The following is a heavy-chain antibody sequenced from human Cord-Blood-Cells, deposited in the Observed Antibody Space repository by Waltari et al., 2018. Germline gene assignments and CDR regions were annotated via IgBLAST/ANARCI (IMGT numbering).Heavy chain of an antibody. V-gene: IGHV3-48*03. CDR3: ARDREGRSYYYYYYYYMDV. D-gene: IGHD3-10*01. CDR2: ISSSGSTI. CDR1: GFTFSSYE. J-gene: IGHJ6*03. Sequence: EVQLVESGGGLVQPGGSLRLSCAASGFTFSSYEMNWVRQAPGKGREWVSYISSSGSTIYYADSVKGRFTITRDNAKNSLYLQMNSLRAEDTAVYYCARDREGRSYYYYYYYYMDVWGKGTTVTVSS.